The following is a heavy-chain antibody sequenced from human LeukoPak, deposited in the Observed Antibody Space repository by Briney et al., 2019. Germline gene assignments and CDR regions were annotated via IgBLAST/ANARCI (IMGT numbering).Heavy chain of an antibody. J-gene: IGHJ6*03. CDR1: GFTFSDYY. CDR2: ISSSGSTI. V-gene: IGHV3-11*04. CDR3: ARDTTAAAPVNYMDV. Sequence: GGSLRLSCAASGFTFSDYYMNWIRQAPGKGLEWVSYISSSGSTIYYADSVKGRFTISRDNAKNSLYLQMNSLRDEDTAVYYCARDTTAAAPVNYMDVWGKGTTVTVSS. D-gene: IGHD6-13*01.